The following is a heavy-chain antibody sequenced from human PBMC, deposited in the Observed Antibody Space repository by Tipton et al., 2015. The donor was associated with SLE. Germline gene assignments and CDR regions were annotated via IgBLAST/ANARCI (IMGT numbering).Heavy chain of an antibody. Sequence: TLSLTCTVSGGSISSGSHYWSWIRQPAGKGLEWIGRIYTSGSTNYNPSLKSRVTISVDTSKNQFSLTLSSVTAADTAVYYCARDPVAGRGIDYWGQGTLVTVSS. CDR2: IYTSGST. J-gene: IGHJ4*02. D-gene: IGHD6-19*01. CDR1: GGSISSGSHY. CDR3: ARDPVAGRGIDY. V-gene: IGHV4-61*02.